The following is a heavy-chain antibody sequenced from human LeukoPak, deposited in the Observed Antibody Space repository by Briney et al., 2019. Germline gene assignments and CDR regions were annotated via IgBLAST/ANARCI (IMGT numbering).Heavy chain of an antibody. CDR1: GYTFTSYH. D-gene: IGHD1-1*01. CDR3: ARERIKSTTGADY. CDR2: ISAYNGNT. J-gene: IGHJ4*02. V-gene: IGHV1-18*04. Sequence: ASVKVSRKASGYTFTSYHMHWVRQAPGQGLEWMGWISAYNGNTNYAQKLQGRVTMTTDTSTSTAYMELRSLRSDDTAVYYCARERIKSTTGADYWGQGTLVTVSS.